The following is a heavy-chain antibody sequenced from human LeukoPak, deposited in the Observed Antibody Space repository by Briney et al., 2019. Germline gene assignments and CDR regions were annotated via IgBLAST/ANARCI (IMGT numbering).Heavy chain of an antibody. CDR1: GGSISSGSYY. D-gene: IGHD2-2*01. CDR2: IYTSGST. CDR3: ASGWRVVVVSAARFDY. V-gene: IGHV4-61*02. J-gene: IGHJ4*02. Sequence: KPSETLSLTCTVSGGSISSGSYYWSWIRQPAGKGLEWIGRIYTSGSTNYNPSLKSRVTISVDTSKNQFSLKLSSVTAADTAVYYCASGWRVVVVSAARFDYWGQGTLVTVSS.